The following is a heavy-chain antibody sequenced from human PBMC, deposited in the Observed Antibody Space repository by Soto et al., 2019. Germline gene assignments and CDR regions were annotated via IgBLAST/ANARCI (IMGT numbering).Heavy chain of an antibody. Sequence: EVQLLESGGGLVQPGGSLRLSCVASGFTFSDHYMDWVRQAPGKGLEWVGRIRNKASRYTTEYAASVKGRFTISRDDSKNSLYLQMNSLRTEDSAIYYCGDLGSASWPYDCWGQGALVTVSS. V-gene: IGHV3-72*01. CDR1: GFTFSDHY. D-gene: IGHD2-21*02. CDR2: IRNKASRYTT. CDR3: GDLGSASWPYDC. J-gene: IGHJ4*02.